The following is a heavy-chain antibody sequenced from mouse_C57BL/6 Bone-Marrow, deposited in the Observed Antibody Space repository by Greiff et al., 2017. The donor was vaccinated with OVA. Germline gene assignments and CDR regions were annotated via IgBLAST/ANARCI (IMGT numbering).Heavy chain of an antibody. CDR1: GYTFTSYW. CDR3: ARFDYDEKGKDFDY. V-gene: IGHV1-69*01. Sequence: QVQLQQPGAELVMPGASVKLSCKASGYTFTSYWMHWVKQRPGQGLEWIGEIGPSDSYTNYNQKFKGKSTLTVDKSSSTAYMQLSSLTSEDSAVYYCARFDYDEKGKDFDYWGQGTTLTVSS. J-gene: IGHJ2*01. CDR2: IGPSDSYT. D-gene: IGHD2-4*01.